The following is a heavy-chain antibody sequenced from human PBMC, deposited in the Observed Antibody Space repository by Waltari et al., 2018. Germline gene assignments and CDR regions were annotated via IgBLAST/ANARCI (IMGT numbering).Heavy chain of an antibody. D-gene: IGHD3-16*01. V-gene: IGHV3-66*01. J-gene: IGHJ4*02. CDR1: VSTNY. Sequence: VSTNYVGWVRQARGKGLEWGSIVYSGGSTYYSDSVGGRFIISRGNSRNTLYLQMDSLRAEDTAFYYCVREDLGREYWGQGTLVTVSS. CDR3: VREDLGREY. CDR2: VYSGGST.